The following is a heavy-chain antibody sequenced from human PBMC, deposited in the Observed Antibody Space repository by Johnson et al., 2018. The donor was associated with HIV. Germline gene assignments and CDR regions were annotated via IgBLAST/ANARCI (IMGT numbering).Heavy chain of an antibody. Sequence: QVQLVESGGGLVQPGGSLRLSCEASRFTFSNYVMHWVRQAPGKGLEWVAVISDDGSSQSYADSVKGRFTISRDNSENTLYLQMNSLRAEDTAVYYCARVPPSPYGSGSDGAFDIWGQGTMVTVSS. CDR1: RFTFSNYV. V-gene: IGHV3-30-3*01. J-gene: IGHJ3*02. D-gene: IGHD3-10*01. CDR2: ISDDGSSQ. CDR3: ARVPPSPYGSGSDGAFDI.